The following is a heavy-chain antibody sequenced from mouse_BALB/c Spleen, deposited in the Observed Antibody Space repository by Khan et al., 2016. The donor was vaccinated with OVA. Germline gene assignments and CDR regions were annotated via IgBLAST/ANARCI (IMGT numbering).Heavy chain of an antibody. CDR3: AKVYGGDFDY. CDR2: ISYSGNT. CDR1: GYSITSDYA. J-gene: IGHJ2*01. Sequence: EVQLQESGPGLVKPSQSLSLTCTVTGYSITSDYAWNWIRQFPGNKLEWMGYISYSGNTNYNPSLRSRISITRDTSKNQFFLQLNSVTTEDTATXFRAKVYGGDFDYWGQGTTLTVSS. V-gene: IGHV3-2*02. D-gene: IGHD1-1*01.